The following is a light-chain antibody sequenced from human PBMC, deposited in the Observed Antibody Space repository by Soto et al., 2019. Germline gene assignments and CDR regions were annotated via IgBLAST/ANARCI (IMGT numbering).Light chain of an antibody. V-gene: IGKV1-5*03. CDR2: KAS. J-gene: IGKJ1*01. CDR1: QTIINW. CDR3: QQYHTYWWT. Sequence: DIQMTQSPSTLSASVRDRVTITCRASQTIINWLAWYQQKPGKAPKLLIYKASTLEGEVPSRFSGSGSETEFTLTINSLQPDDSATYYCQQYHTYWWTFGQGTKVDIK.